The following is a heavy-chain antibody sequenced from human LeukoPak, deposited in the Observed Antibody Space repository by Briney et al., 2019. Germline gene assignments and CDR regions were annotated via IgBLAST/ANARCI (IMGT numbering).Heavy chain of an antibody. J-gene: IGHJ4*02. CDR1: GGSISSYY. CDR2: IYYSGST. CDR3: ARGGGYSSGWEYYFDY. V-gene: IGHV4-59*01. D-gene: IGHD6-19*01. Sequence: SETLSLTCTVSGGSISSYYWSWIRQPPGKGLEWIGYIYYSGSTNYNPSLKSRVTISVDTSKNQFSLKLSSVTAADTGVYYCARGGGYSSGWEYYFDYWSQASLVTVSS.